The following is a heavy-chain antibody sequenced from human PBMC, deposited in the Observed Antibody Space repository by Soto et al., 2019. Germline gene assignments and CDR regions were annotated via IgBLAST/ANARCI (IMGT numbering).Heavy chain of an antibody. CDR3: AREGGFGSYIDY. D-gene: IGHD3-10*01. CDR2: ISVDGGTK. CDR1: RFPFRSYN. J-gene: IGHJ4*02. Sequence: VGSLRLSCAASRFPFRSYNMYWVRQAPGKGLEWVALISVDGGTKNYADSVKGRFTVSRDNSENNLSLQMNSLRPEDTAVYFCAREGGFGSYIDYWGQGTLVTVSS. V-gene: IGHV3-30-3*01.